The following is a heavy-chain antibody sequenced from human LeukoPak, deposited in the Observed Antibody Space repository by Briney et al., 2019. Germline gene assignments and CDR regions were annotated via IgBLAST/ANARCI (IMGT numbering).Heavy chain of an antibody. CDR3: AREGYCTNGVCYSDY. CDR1: GYTFTSYG. J-gene: IGHJ4*02. D-gene: IGHD2-8*01. Sequence: SVKVSCKASGYTFTSYGISWVRQAPGQGLEWMGWISAYNGNTNYAQKLQGRVTMTTDTSTSTAYMELRSLRSDDTAVYYCAREGYCTNGVCYSDYWGQGTLVTVSS. CDR2: ISAYNGNT. V-gene: IGHV1-18*01.